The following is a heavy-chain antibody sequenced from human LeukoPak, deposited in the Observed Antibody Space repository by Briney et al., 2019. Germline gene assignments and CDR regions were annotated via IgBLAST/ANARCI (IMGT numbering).Heavy chain of an antibody. CDR1: GDSINSGGYY. V-gene: IGHV4-31*03. D-gene: IGHD3-22*01. Sequence: PSQTLSLTCTVSGDSINSGGYYWTWIRQHPGKGGEWIGYIYYSWTTYCNPSLKSRVTISVDTSKNQFSLNLRSLTAADTAVYYCARGGYDSIGSSVYYFDYWGQGTLVTVSS. CDR2: IYYSWTT. J-gene: IGHJ4*02. CDR3: ARGGYDSIGSSVYYFDY.